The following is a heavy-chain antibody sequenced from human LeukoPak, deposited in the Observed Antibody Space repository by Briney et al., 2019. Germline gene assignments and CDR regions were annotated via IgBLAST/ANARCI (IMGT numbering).Heavy chain of an antibody. CDR1: GFTFSSYA. CDR2: ISASGGNT. Sequence: GGSLRLSCAASGFTFSSYAMSWVRQAPGKGLEWVSTISASGGNTFYADSVKGRFTVSRDNSKNTLHLQMNSLRAEDTAVYYCAKEGRVEQQLYYFDYWGQGALVTVSS. V-gene: IGHV3-23*01. J-gene: IGHJ4*02. D-gene: IGHD6-13*01. CDR3: AKEGRVEQQLYYFDY.